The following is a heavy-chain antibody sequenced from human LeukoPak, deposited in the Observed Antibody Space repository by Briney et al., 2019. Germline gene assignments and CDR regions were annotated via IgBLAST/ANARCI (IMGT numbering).Heavy chain of an antibody. D-gene: IGHD3-3*01. CDR3: ARHTTYYDFWSGSSYPLNWFDP. Sequence: PSETLSLTCAVYGGSFSGYYWSWIRQPPGKGLEWIGEINHSGSTNYNPSLKSRVTISVDTSKNQFSLKLSSVTAADTAVYYCARHTTYYDFWSGSSYPLNWFDPWGQGTLVTVSS. J-gene: IGHJ5*02. CDR2: INHSGST. V-gene: IGHV4-34*01. CDR1: GGSFSGYY.